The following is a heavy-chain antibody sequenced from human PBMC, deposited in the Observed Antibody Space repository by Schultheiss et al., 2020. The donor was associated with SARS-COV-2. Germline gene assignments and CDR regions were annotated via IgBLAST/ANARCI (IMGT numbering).Heavy chain of an antibody. J-gene: IGHJ6*02. CDR3: ARSEVVVIPRGYYYYGMDV. D-gene: IGHD3-22*01. CDR1: GGSISSYY. CDR2: IYTSGST. Sequence: SETLSLTCTVSGGSISSYYWSWIRQPAGKGLEWIGRIYTSGSTYYNPSLKSRVTISVDTSKNQFSLKLSSVTAADTAVYYCARSEVVVIPRGYYYYGMDVWGQGTTVTVSS. V-gene: IGHV4-4*07.